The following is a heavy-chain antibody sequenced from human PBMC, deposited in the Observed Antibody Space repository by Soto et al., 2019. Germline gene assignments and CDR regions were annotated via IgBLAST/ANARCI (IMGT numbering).Heavy chain of an antibody. V-gene: IGHV3-23*01. D-gene: IGHD6-6*01. CDR2: ISGSGGST. Sequence: EVQLLESGGGLVQPGGSLRLSCAASGFTFSSYAMSWVRQAPGKGLEWVSAISGSGGSTYYADSVKGRFTISRDNSKNTLYLQMNSLRAEDTAVFYCAKYPSSFYYYYGMDVWGQGTTVTVSS. CDR1: GFTFSSYA. CDR3: AKYPSSFYYYYGMDV. J-gene: IGHJ6*02.